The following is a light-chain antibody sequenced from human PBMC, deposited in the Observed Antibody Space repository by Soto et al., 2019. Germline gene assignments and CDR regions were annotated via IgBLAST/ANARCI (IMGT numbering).Light chain of an antibody. Sequence: QSALTQPPSVSGSPGQSVTISCTATSSDVGSYNRVSWYQQSPGTAPKLMIYDVNNRPSGVPYRFSGSKSANTASLTISGLQAEDEAEYYCSSYTISETWVFGGGTKLTAL. CDR3: SSYTISETWV. J-gene: IGLJ3*02. CDR2: DVN. V-gene: IGLV2-18*02. CDR1: SSDVGSYNR.